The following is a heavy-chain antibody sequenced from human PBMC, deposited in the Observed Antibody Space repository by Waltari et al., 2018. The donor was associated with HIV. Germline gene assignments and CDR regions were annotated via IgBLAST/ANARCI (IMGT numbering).Heavy chain of an antibody. CDR3: ARNTDTPGGIVVVVAASDAFDI. Sequence: QVQLQESGPGLVKPSETLSLTCAVSGYSISSGYSWGWIRQPPGKGLEWIGSIYHSGSTYYNPSLKSRVTISVDTSKNQFSLKLSSVTAADTAVYYCARNTDTPGGIVVVVAASDAFDIWGQGTMVTVSS. CDR2: IYHSGST. D-gene: IGHD2-15*01. CDR1: GYSISSGYS. J-gene: IGHJ3*02. V-gene: IGHV4-38-2*01.